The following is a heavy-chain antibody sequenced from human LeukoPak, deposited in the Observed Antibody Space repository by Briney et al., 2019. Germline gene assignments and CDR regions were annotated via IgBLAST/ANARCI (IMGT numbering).Heavy chain of an antibody. CDR1: GGSISSYY. D-gene: IGHD3-10*01. Sequence: SETLSLTCTVSGGSISSYYWSWVRQPPGKGLEWIGYIYYSGSTKYNPSLKSRVTISLDTSKNQFSLKLTSVTAADTAVYYCARHGGVVRGQGSDAFDIWGQGTMVTVSS. J-gene: IGHJ3*02. CDR3: ARHGGVVRGQGSDAFDI. V-gene: IGHV4-59*08. CDR2: IYYSGST.